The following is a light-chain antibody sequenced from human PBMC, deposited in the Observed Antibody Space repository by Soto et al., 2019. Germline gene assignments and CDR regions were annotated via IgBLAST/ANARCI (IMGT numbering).Light chain of an antibody. V-gene: IGKV1-39*01. CDR1: QNIRKY. Sequence: DIQMTQSPSSLSASVGGRFTFTCRASQNIRKYLNWYQQKPGKAPKLLIYTASSLQVGFPSRFSGSGSGTDFTLTINSLQPEDFATYYCLQNNSYPRTFGQGTKVDIK. CDR3: LQNNSYPRT. CDR2: TAS. J-gene: IGKJ1*01.